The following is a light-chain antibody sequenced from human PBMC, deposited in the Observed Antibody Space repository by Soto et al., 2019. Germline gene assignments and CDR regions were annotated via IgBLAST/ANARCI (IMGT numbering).Light chain of an antibody. CDR2: GAS. CDR1: QSISNNY. CDR3: QQYGSSPPYT. J-gene: IGKJ2*01. V-gene: IGKV3-20*01. Sequence: EIVLTQSPGTVSLSPGERATLSCRASQSISNNYLAWYQQKPGQAPRLLIYGASSRATGFTDRFSGSGSGTDFTLTISRLEPEDSAVYYCQQYGSSPPYTFGQGTKLQIK.